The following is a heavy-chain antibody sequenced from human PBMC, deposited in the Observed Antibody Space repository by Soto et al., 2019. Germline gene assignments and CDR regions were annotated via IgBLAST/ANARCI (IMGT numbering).Heavy chain of an antibody. J-gene: IGHJ6*02. V-gene: IGHV1-2*02. Sequence: ASVKVSCKASGYTFTGYYMHWVRQAPGQGLEWMGWINPNSGGTNYAQRFKGRVTMTRDTSISTAYMELSRLRSDDTAVYYCARDGRSSWYHYYYYGMDVWGQGTTVTVSS. D-gene: IGHD6-13*01. CDR3: ARDGRSSWYHYYYYGMDV. CDR1: GYTFTGYY. CDR2: INPNSGGT.